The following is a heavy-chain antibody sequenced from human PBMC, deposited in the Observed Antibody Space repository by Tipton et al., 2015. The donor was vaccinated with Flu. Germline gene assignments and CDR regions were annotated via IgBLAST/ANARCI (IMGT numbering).Heavy chain of an antibody. CDR1: GGSISSYY. D-gene: IGHD1-26*01. CDR3: ARGLGGSYSRALNAFDI. CDR2: IYYSGST. V-gene: IGHV4-59*01. Sequence: LRLSCTVSGGSISSYYWSWIRQPPGKGLEWIGYIYYSGSTNYNPSLKSRVTISVDTSKNQFSLKLSSVTAADTAVYYCARGLGGSYSRALNAFDIWGQGTMATVSS. J-gene: IGHJ3*02.